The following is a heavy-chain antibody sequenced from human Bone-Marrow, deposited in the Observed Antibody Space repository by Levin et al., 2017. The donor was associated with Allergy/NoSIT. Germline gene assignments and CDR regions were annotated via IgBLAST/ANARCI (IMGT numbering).Heavy chain of an antibody. J-gene: IGHJ4*02. V-gene: IGHV3-23*01. CDR2: ISGSGGST. CDR1: GFTFSSYA. CDR3: AKGGYCTGGVCYMWYYFDY. Sequence: GESLKISCAASGFTFSSYAMSWVRQAPGKGLEWVSAISGSGGSTYYADSVKGRFTISRDNSKNTLFLQMNTLRAEDTAVYYCAKGGYCTGGVCYMWYYFDYWGQGTLVTVSS. D-gene: IGHD2-8*02.